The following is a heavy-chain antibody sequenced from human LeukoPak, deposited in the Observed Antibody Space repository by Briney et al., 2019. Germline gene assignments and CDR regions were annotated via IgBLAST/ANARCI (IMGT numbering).Heavy chain of an antibody. J-gene: IGHJ4*02. CDR1: GFTFSSYW. CDR2: ISSDGSST. D-gene: IGHD5-12*01. V-gene: IGHV3-74*01. CDR3: AKDMGGDSGYDCLDY. Sequence: GGSLRLSCAASGFTFSSYWIHWVRQAPGKGLVWVSRISSDGSSTRHADSVKGRFTISRDNAKNTLYLQMNSLRAEDTALYYCAKDMGGDSGYDCLDYWGQGTLVTVSS.